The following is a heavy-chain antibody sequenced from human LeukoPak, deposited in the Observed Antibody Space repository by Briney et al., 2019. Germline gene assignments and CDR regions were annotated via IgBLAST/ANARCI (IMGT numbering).Heavy chain of an antibody. V-gene: IGHV3-23*01. CDR3: ASTDSSGYYSNFDY. CDR1: GFTFSSYA. J-gene: IGHJ4*02. CDR2: ISGSGGTT. Sequence: GGSLRLSCAASGFTFSSYAMSWVRQAPGKGLEWVSAISGSGGTTYYADSVKGRFTISRDNSKSTLYVQMNSLRAEDTAVYYCASTDSSGYYSNFDYWGQGTLVTVSS. D-gene: IGHD3-22*01.